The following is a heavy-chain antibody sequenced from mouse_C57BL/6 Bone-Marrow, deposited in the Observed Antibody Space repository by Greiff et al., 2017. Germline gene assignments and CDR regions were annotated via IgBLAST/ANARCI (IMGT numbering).Heavy chain of an antibody. CDR2: INPNNGGT. D-gene: IGHD1-1*01. Sequence: EVQLQQSGPELVKPGASVKISCKASGYTFTDYYMNWVKQSHGKSLEWIGDINPNNGGTSYNQKFKGKATLTVDKSSSTAYMELRSLTSEDSAVYYCARSRTVVAVEDWGQGTTLTVSS. CDR1: GYTFTDYY. J-gene: IGHJ2*01. CDR3: ARSRTVVAVED. V-gene: IGHV1-26*01.